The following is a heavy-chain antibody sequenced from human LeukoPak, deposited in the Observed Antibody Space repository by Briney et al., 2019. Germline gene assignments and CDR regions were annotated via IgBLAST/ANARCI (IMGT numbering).Heavy chain of an antibody. J-gene: IGHJ4*02. CDR1: GFNFANHA. Sequence: GGSLRLSCAASGFNFANHAMSWVRQTPGKGLEWVSAISGGGDITYYADSVTGRFTISRDNSKDTLYLQMNSLRAEDTAVYYCARGNYGWFGPFDYWGQGTLVTVSS. D-gene: IGHD3-10*01. CDR3: ARGNYGWFGPFDY. V-gene: IGHV3-23*01. CDR2: ISGGGDIT.